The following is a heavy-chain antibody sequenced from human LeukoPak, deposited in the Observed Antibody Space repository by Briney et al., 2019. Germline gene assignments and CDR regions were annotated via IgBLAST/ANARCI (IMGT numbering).Heavy chain of an antibody. CDR1: GFTFSGSS. V-gene: IGHV3-30*09. D-gene: IGHD5-18*01. J-gene: IGHJ4*02. CDR3: ARPGDSPFDH. CDR2: ISYDGNSE. Sequence: GGSLRLSCTVSGFTFSGSSMHWLRQAPGQGLEWVATISYDGNSEYYRDSVKGRFAVSRVNSKNTLYLQMQSLSHEDTAVYFCARPGDSPFDHWGQGTLVTVSS.